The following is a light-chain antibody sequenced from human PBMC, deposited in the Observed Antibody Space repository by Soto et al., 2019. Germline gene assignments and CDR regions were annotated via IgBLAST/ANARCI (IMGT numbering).Light chain of an antibody. J-gene: IGKJ1*01. CDR3: QQYGSSRT. V-gene: IGKV3-20*01. Sequence: EIVLTQSPGTLSLSPGERATLSCRASQSVSNNYLAWYQQKPGQASRLLIYGASNRATGIPDRFSGSGSGTDFTLTISRLEPEDFAVYYCQQYGSSRTFGQGTKVEIK. CDR1: QSVSNNY. CDR2: GAS.